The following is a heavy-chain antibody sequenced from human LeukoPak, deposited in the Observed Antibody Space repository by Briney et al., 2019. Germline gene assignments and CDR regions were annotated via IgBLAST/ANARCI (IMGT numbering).Heavy chain of an antibody. Sequence: PSETLSLTCAVYGGSFSGYYWSWIRQPPGKGLEWIGEINHSGSTNYNPSLKGRVTISVDTSKNQFSLKLSSVTAADTAVYYCARGDCSSTSCYGGWFDPWGQGTLVTVSS. J-gene: IGHJ5*02. CDR2: INHSGST. CDR1: GGSFSGYY. V-gene: IGHV4-34*01. D-gene: IGHD2-2*01. CDR3: ARGDCSSTSCYGGWFDP.